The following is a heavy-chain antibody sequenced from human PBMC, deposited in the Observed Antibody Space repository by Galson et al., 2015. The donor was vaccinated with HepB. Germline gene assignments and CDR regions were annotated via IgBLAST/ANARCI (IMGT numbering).Heavy chain of an antibody. V-gene: IGHV3-9*01. D-gene: IGHD3-3*01. J-gene: IGHJ4*02. CDR2: INWNSRTM. CDR1: GFTFDDYA. Sequence: SLRLSCAASGFTFDDYAMHWVRQGPGKGLEWIAGINWNSRTMGYADPVKGRFTISRDNANNSLSLQMNSLRPEDTALYYCIKDRGSGYQLGTQFGYWGQGTLVTASS. CDR3: IKDRGSGYQLGTQFGY.